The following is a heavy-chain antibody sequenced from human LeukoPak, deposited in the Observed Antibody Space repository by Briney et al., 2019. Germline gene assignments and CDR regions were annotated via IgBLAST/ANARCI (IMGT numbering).Heavy chain of an antibody. J-gene: IGHJ4*02. CDR2: ISYDGSNK. D-gene: IGHD6-13*01. CDR1: GFTFSSYA. CDR3: AREAGAAAGTSGGFDY. Sequence: GGSLRLSCAASGFTFSSYAMHWVRQAPGKGLKWGAVISYDGSNKYYADSVKGRFTISRDNSKNTLYLQMNSLRAEDTAVYYCAREAGAAAGTSGGFDYWGQGTLVTVSS. V-gene: IGHV3-30-3*01.